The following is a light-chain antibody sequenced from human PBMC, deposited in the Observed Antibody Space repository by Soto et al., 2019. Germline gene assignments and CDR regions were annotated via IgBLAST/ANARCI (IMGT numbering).Light chain of an antibody. CDR2: DVS. V-gene: IGLV2-14*03. CDR1: GGDADAYNY. J-gene: IGLJ2*01. CDR3: SSYTSSTIL. Sequence: QSVLTQPASVSGSSGQSIIISSTGNGGDADAYNYVSWYQHHPGKAPKLLIYDVSNRPSGISNRFSGSKSGNTASLTISGLQPEDEADYFCSSYTSSTILFGGGTKVTVL.